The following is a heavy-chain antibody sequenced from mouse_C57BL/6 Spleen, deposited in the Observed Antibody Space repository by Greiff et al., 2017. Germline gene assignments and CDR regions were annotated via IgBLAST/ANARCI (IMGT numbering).Heavy chain of an antibody. V-gene: IGHV2-2*01. Sequence: QVQLQQSGPGLVPPSQSLSITCTFSGFSLTSYGVHWVRPSPGKGLAWLGVIWSGGSTDYNAAFISRLSISKDNSKSQVFFKMNSLQADDTAIYYCARNGIYYYGSSYPWYFDVWGTGTTGTVSS. J-gene: IGHJ1*03. CDR1: GFSLTSYG. D-gene: IGHD1-1*01. CDR3: ARNGIYYYGSSYPWYFDV. CDR2: IWSGGST.